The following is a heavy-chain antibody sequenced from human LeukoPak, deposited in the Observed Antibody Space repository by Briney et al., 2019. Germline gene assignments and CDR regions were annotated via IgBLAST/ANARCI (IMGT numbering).Heavy chain of an antibody. CDR2: MRRDGNEI. CDR3: ARLIGDYDDTARSSYWHGHLDY. V-gene: IGHV3-7*03. J-gene: IGHJ4*02. CDR1: GFTFSTYW. D-gene: IGHD3-22*01. Sequence: GGSLRLSCSASGFTFSTYWMSWVRQAPGKGLEWEANMRRDGNEIYYLDSVRGRFTISRDNAKNSLYLQMNSLRSEDTAVYFCARLIGDYDDTARSSYWHGHLDYWGQGALVFVSS.